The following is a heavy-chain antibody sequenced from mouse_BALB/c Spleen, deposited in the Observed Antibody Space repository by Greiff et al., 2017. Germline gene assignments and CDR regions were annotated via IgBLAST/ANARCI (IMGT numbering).Heavy chain of an antibody. CDR1: GYSITSDYA. CDR2: ISYSGST. V-gene: IGHV3-2*02. CDR3: ARNYDYDYFDY. J-gene: IGHJ2*01. Sequence: EVQLVESGPGLVKPSQSLSLTCTVTGYSITSDYAWNWIRQFPGNKLEWMGYISYSGSTSYNPSLKSRISITRDTSKNQFFLQLNSVTTEDTATYYCARNYDYDYFDYWGQGTTLTVSS. D-gene: IGHD2-4*01.